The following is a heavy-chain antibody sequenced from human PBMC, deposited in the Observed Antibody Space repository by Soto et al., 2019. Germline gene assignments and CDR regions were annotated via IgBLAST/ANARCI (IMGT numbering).Heavy chain of an antibody. CDR2: ISGGGYTT. Sequence: SLRLSCAASGFTFSTFALAWVRQAPGKRLEWVSGISGGGYTTYHADSVKGRFTISRDNSKETLYLQANSLRADDTAVYYCAKQAEHTRDPFDSWGLGXLLTLSS. CDR1: GFTFSTFA. V-gene: IGHV3-23*01. CDR3: AKQAEHTRDPFDS. J-gene: IGHJ4*02. D-gene: IGHD1-26*01.